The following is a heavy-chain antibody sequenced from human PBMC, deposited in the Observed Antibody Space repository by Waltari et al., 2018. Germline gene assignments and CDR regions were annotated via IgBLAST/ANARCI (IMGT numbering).Heavy chain of an antibody. Sequence: QMQLQESGPGLVKPSEPLSLTCTVSGGSISSSTYYWGWIRHPPGKGLEWIGNIYYSGSTYYKPSLKSLLTISVDTSKTQFSLNLRSVTAADTAVYYCARLPISLGVGSVFDIWGQGTMVTVSS. CDR2: IYYSGST. CDR3: ARLPISLGVGSVFDI. D-gene: IGHD2-15*01. V-gene: IGHV4-39*01. CDR1: GGSISSSTYY. J-gene: IGHJ3*02.